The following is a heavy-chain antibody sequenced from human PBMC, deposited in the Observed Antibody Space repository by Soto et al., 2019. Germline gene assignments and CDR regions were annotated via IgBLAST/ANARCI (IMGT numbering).Heavy chain of an antibody. CDR1: GFTFSSYW. D-gene: IGHD2-2*01. CDR2: IKQDGSEK. Sequence: GGSLRLSCAASGFTFSSYWMSWVRQAPGKGLEWVANIKQDGSEKYYVDSVKGRFTISRDNAKSSLYLQMNSLRAEDTAVYYCARDHQVVPAANHYYYGMDVWGQGTTVTVSS. CDR3: ARDHQVVPAANHYYYGMDV. V-gene: IGHV3-7*01. J-gene: IGHJ6*02.